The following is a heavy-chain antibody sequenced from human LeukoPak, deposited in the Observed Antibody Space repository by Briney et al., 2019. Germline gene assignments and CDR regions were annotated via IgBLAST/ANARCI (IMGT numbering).Heavy chain of an antibody. CDR1: GFTFTNAW. D-gene: IGHD3-10*01. V-gene: IGHV3-15*01. J-gene: IGHJ4*02. CDR2: IKSKGDGETT. Sequence: GESLRLSCAASGFTFTNAWMSWVRQAPGKGLEWVGRIKSKGDGETTDYAAPVKGKFTMSRDDSKATLYLQMNSLKTEDTAVYFCTTDLGITMIRGVIVFWGQGTLVTVSS. CDR3: TTDLGITMIRGVIVF.